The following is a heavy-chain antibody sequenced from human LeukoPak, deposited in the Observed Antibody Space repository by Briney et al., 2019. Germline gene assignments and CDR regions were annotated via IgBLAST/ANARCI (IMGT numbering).Heavy chain of an antibody. D-gene: IGHD2-15*01. Sequence: GGSLRLSCAASGFTFSTYAMTWVRQAPGKGLEWVSTIRGSGGSTYYADSVKGRFTISRDISKNTLYLQMNNLRAEDTAVYYCARYCSGGNCYSGLVYWGQGTLVAVSS. V-gene: IGHV3-23*01. CDR1: GFTFSTYA. CDR2: IRGSGGST. J-gene: IGHJ4*02. CDR3: ARYCSGGNCYSGLVY.